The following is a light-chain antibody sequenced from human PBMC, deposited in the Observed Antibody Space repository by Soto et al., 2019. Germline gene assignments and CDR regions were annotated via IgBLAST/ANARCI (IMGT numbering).Light chain of an antibody. V-gene: IGKV3-20*01. J-gene: IGKJ3*01. CDR2: GAS. Sequence: EIVLTQSPGTLSLSPGERATLSCRASQSVSSSYLAWYQQKPGQAHRLLINGASSRATGIPDRFSGSGSGTDFTLTISRLEPEDFAVYYCQQSGSSPFTFGPGTKVDIK. CDR3: QQSGSSPFT. CDR1: QSVSSSY.